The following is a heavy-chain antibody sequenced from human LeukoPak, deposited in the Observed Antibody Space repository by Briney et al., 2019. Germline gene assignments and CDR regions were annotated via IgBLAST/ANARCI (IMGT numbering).Heavy chain of an antibody. D-gene: IGHD2-21*02. Sequence: PSETLSLTCTVSGGSISSSSYYWGWIRQPPGTGLEWIGSIYYSGSTYYNPSLKSRVTISVDTSKNQFSLKLSSVTAADTAVYYCARLAYCGGDCYGFDYWGQGTLVTVSS. V-gene: IGHV4-39*01. CDR3: ARLAYCGGDCYGFDY. J-gene: IGHJ4*02. CDR1: GGSISSSSYY. CDR2: IYYSGST.